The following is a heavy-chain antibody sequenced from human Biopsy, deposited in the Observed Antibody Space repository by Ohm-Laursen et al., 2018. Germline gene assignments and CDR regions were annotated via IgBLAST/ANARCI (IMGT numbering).Heavy chain of an antibody. CDR1: AATFINYA. CDR3: ARGPHSGSHSCFDY. Sequence: SVTASRTPSAATFINYATSSARHPPGQGLEWLGGIIPMLGTANHAQMFQGGATISADESTSTSYMELSSLTTEDTAIHYCARGPHSGSHSCFDYWGRGTLVTVSS. J-gene: IGHJ4*02. CDR2: IIPMLGTA. V-gene: IGHV1-69*01. D-gene: IGHD1-26*01.